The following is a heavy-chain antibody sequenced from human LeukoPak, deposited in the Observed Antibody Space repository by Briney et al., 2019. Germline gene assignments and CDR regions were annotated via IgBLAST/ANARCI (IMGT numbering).Heavy chain of an antibody. CDR2: ISGSGGST. CDR3: ATRGSSGWYGVLGY. Sequence: PGGSLRLSCAASGFTFSSYAMSWVRQAPGKGLEWVSAISGSGGSTYYADSVKGRFTISRDNSKNTLYLQMNSLRAEDTAVYYCATRGSSGWYGVLGYWGQGTLVTVSS. J-gene: IGHJ4*02. CDR1: GFTFSSYA. D-gene: IGHD6-19*01. V-gene: IGHV3-23*01.